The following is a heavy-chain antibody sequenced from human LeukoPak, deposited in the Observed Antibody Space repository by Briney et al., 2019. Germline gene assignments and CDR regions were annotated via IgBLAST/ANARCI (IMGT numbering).Heavy chain of an antibody. CDR3: ARGLCLDCSWFDP. Sequence: GGSLRLSCAASGFSFSSYWMSWVRQAPGKGLEWVANIKQDGSEKRYVDSVKGRFTISRDNAKSSLYLQMNSLRAEDTAVYYCARGLCLDCSWFDPWGQGTLVTVSS. CDR1: GFSFSSYW. J-gene: IGHJ5*02. V-gene: IGHV3-7*01. CDR2: IKQDGSEK. D-gene: IGHD2-21*02.